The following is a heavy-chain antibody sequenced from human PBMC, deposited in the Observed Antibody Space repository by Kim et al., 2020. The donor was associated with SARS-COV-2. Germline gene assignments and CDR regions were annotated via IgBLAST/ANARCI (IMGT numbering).Heavy chain of an antibody. V-gene: IGHV4-4*07. Sequence: SETLSLTCTVSGGSISSYYWSWIRQPAGKGLEWIGRIYTSGSTNYNPSLKSRVTMSVDTSKNQFSLKLSSVTAADTAVYYCARENSSSWLYYYYYGMDVWGQGTTVTISS. CDR1: GGSISSYY. D-gene: IGHD6-13*01. CDR3: ARENSSSWLYYYYYGMDV. J-gene: IGHJ6*02. CDR2: IYTSGST.